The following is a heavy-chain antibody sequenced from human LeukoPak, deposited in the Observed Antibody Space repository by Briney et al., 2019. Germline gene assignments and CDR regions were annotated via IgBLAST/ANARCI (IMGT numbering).Heavy chain of an antibody. Sequence: ASVKVSCEASGYTFTSYGISWVRQAPGQGLEWMGWISAYNGDTNYAQKLQGRVTMTTDTSTSTAYMELRSLRSDDTAVYYCARDAKAVRVYYYYGMDVWGQGTTVTVSS. CDR2: ISAYNGDT. J-gene: IGHJ6*02. CDR3: ARDAKAVRVYYYYGMDV. V-gene: IGHV1-18*01. D-gene: IGHD3-10*01. CDR1: GYTFTSYG.